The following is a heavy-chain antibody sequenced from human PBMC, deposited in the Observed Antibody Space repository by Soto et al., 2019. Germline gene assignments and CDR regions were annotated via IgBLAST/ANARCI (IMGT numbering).Heavy chain of an antibody. CDR3: ARDLGGWPDY. CDR2: INAGNGNT. CDR1: GNTVPNYA. D-gene: IGHD2-15*01. J-gene: IGHJ4*02. V-gene: IGHV1-3*01. Sequence: GASVKVSCKASGNTVPNYAIHWVRQAPGQRLEWMGWINAGNGNTKYSQKFQGRVTITRDTSASTAYMELSSLRSEDTAVYYCARDLGGWPDYWGQGTLVTVS.